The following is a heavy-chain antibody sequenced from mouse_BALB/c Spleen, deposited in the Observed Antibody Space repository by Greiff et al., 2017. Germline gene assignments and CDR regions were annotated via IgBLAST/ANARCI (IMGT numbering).Heavy chain of an antibody. CDR2: ISSGSSTI. CDR1: GFTFSSFG. CDR3: ASWSYYYAMDY. J-gene: IGHJ4*01. V-gene: IGHV5-17*02. Sequence: EVQLVESGGGLVQPGGSRKLSCAASGFTFSSFGMHWVRQAPEKGLEWVAYISSGSSTIYYADTVKGRFTISRDNPKNTLFLQMTSLRSEDTAMYYCASWSYYYAMDYWGQGTSVTVSS.